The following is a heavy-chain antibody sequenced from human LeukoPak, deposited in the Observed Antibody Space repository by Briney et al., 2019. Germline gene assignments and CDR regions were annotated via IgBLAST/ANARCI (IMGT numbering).Heavy chain of an antibody. D-gene: IGHD3-10*01. CDR1: GGSISSYY. V-gene: IGHV4-59*08. CDR3: ARLTPPSGYFDY. CDR2: IYYSGST. J-gene: IGHJ4*02. Sequence: SETLSLTCTVSGGSISSYYWSWIRQPPGKGLERIGYIYYSGSTNYNPSLKSRVTISVDTSKNQFSLKLSSVTAADTAVYYCARLTPPSGYFDYWGQGTLVTVSS.